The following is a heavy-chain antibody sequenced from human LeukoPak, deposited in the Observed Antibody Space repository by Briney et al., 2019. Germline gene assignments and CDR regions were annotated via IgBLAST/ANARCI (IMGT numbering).Heavy chain of an antibody. CDR1: GFTFSSYG. J-gene: IGHJ4*02. Sequence: GGSLRLSCAASGFTFSSYGMHWVRQAPGKGLEWVAVIWYDGSNKYYADSVKGRFTISRDNSKNTLYLQMNSLRAEDTAVYYCARDRVATIIYYFDCWGQGTLVTVSS. CDR3: ARDRVATIIYYFDC. V-gene: IGHV3-33*01. D-gene: IGHD5-12*01. CDR2: IWYDGSNK.